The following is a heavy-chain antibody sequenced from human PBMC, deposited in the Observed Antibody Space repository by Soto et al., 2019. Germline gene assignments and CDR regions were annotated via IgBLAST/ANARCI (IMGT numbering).Heavy chain of an antibody. CDR3: ARGYRTSWYWFDL. CDR1: GGSVSGGTHY. CDR2: IYNSGST. D-gene: IGHD6-13*01. Sequence: QAQLQESGPGPVKPSETLSLTCTVSGGSVSGGTHYWSWIRQPPGKGLEWIGYIYNSGSTNYNPSLKSRVTISVDTSKTHFSLKLSSVTAADTAVYYCARGYRTSWYWFDLWGRGTLVTVSS. V-gene: IGHV4-61*03. J-gene: IGHJ2*01.